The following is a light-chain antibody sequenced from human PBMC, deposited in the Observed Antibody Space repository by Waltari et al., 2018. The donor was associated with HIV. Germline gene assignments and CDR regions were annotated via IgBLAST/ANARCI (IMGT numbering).Light chain of an antibody. CDR2: WAS. V-gene: IGKV4-1*01. CDR1: QSVLYSSNNKNY. CDR3: QQYYTTPFT. J-gene: IGKJ3*01. Sequence: DIVMNQSPDSLAEFLGERTTVNCKSSQSVLYSSNNKNYLAWYQQKPGQPPKLLIYWASTRESGVPDRFSGSGSGTDFTLTISSLQAEDVAVYYCQQYYTTPFTFGPGTKVDIK.